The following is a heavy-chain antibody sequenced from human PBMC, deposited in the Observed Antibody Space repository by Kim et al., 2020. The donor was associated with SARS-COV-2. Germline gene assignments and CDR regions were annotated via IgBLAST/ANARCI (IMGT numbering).Heavy chain of an antibody. CDR2: NPYGGGTK. Sequence: GGSLRLSCAASGFTFSSLAMRWVRQAPGKGLEWVALNPYGGGTKKYADSVKGRFTVSRDNSKNTLFLQMNSLRPEDTAVYYCARNLVGDTDLGPWGQGTRVTVSS. J-gene: IGHJ5*02. CDR3: ARNLVGDTDLGP. D-gene: IGHD1-26*01. CDR1: GFTFSSLA. V-gene: IGHV3-30*03.